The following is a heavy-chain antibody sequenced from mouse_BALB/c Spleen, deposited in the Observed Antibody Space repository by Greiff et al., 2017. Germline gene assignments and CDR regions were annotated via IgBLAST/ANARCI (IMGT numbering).Heavy chain of an antibody. Sequence: EVKVVESGGGLVQPGGSLRLSCATSGFTFTDYYMSWVRQPPGKALEWLGFIRNKANGYTTEYSASVKGRFTISRDNSQSILYLQMNTLRAEDSATYYCARGGGRAMDYWGQGTSVTVSS. J-gene: IGHJ4*01. CDR2: IRNKANGYTT. V-gene: IGHV7-3*02. D-gene: IGHD1-1*01. CDR1: GFTFTDYY. CDR3: ARGGGRAMDY.